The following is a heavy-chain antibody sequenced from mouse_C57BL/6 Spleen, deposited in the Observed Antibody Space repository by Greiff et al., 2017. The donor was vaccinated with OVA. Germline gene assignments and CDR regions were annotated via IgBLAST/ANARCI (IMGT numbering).Heavy chain of an antibody. CDR2: IDPANGNT. Sequence: VHVKQSVAELVRPGASVKLSCTASGFNIKNTYMHWVKQRPEQGLEWIGRIDPANGNTKYAPKFQGKATITADTSSNTAYLQLSSLTSEDPAIYYCDRGYGSSLYFDVWGTGTTVTVSS. CDR3: DRGYGSSLYFDV. V-gene: IGHV14-3*01. CDR1: GFNIKNTY. D-gene: IGHD1-1*01. J-gene: IGHJ1*03.